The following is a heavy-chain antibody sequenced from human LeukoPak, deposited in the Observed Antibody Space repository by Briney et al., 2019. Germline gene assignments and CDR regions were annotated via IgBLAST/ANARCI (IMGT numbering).Heavy chain of an antibody. Sequence: ASVKVSCKASGYTFTAYYIRWVRQAPGQGLEWMGRISPNSGGTNYAQKFQGRVTMTRDTSISTAYMELSRLRSDDTAVYYCARRFCSSTSCYSSFDYWGQGTLVTVSS. D-gene: IGHD2-2*01. CDR2: ISPNSGGT. V-gene: IGHV1-2*06. J-gene: IGHJ4*02. CDR1: GYTFTAYY. CDR3: ARRFCSSTSCYSSFDY.